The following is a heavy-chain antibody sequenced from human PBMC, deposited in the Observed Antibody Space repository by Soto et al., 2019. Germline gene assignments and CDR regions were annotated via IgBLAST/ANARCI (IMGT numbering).Heavy chain of an antibody. CDR1: ADTFTSYY. D-gene: IGHD2-15*01. V-gene: IGHV1-46*01. J-gene: IGHJ6*02. CDR2: INPSGGST. CDR3: ARDHNFGFILYAMDV. Sequence: GASVKVSCKAPADTFTSYYIHWVRQAPGHGLEWMGIINPSGGSTSYAQNFQGRVTMTSDTSTSIVYMEMSSLKSEDTAVYYCARDHNFGFILYAMDVWGQGTTVTVSS.